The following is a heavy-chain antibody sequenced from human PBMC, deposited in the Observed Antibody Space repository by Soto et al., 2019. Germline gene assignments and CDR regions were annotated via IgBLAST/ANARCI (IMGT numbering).Heavy chain of an antibody. V-gene: IGHV3-48*03. J-gene: IGHJ6*02. CDR3: ATAGLTGTV. Sequence: PGGSLRLSCAPSGFTFSSYEMNWVRQAPGKGLEWVSYISVSGTMRFYADAVKGRFTISRDNTKKILYLQMNSLRAEDTALYYCATAGLTGTVSGQGTTVTVS. D-gene: IGHD3-9*01. CDR1: GFTFSSYE. CDR2: ISVSGTMR.